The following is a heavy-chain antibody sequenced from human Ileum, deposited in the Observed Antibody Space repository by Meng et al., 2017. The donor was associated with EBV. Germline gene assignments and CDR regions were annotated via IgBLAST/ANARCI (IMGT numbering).Heavy chain of an antibody. Sequence: QGPLRGSGPVLVKPSGTLSLACAVSGGSISSSNWWSWVRQPPGKGLEWIGEIYHSGSTNYNPSLKSRVTISVDKSKNQFSLNLSSVTAADTAVYYCARVGQWLPIDYWGQGTLVTVSS. CDR1: GGSISSSNW. D-gene: IGHD6-19*01. J-gene: IGHJ4*02. CDR2: IYHSGST. CDR3: ARVGQWLPIDY. V-gene: IGHV4-4*02.